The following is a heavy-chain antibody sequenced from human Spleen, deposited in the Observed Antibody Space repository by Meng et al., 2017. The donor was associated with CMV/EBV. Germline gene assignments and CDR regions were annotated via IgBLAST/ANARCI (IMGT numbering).Heavy chain of an antibody. D-gene: IGHD1-26*01. V-gene: IGHV5-51*01. CDR1: GYSFTTFW. CDR3: ASGVSGSYFDY. J-gene: IGHJ4*02. CDR2: IYLGDSDTNT. Sequence: CKASGYSFTTFWIGWVRQMPGKGLECMGIIYLGDSDTNTRYSPSFQGQVTISADKSITTAYLQWSSLKASDSAMYYCASGVSGSYFDYWGQGTLVTVSS.